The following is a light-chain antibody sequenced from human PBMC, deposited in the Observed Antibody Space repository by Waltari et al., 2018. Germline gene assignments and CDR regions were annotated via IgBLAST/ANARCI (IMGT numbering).Light chain of an antibody. CDR2: DVS. CDR3: NSYTSSSSL. V-gene: IGLV2-14*03. J-gene: IGLJ2*01. CDR1: SSDVGGYGY. Sequence: QSALTQPASVSGSPGQAIPISCTGTSSDVGGYGYVSWYQQHPGKAPKLIIYDVSNRPSGVSSRFSGSKFGNTASLTISGLQADDEADYYCNSYTSSSSLFGGGTRLTVL.